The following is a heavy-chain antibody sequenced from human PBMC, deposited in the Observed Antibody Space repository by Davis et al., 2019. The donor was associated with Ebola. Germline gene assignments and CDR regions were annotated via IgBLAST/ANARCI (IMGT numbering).Heavy chain of an antibody. D-gene: IGHD6-13*01. V-gene: IGHV5-10-1*01. CDR2: IDPSDSYT. Sequence: GESLKISCQGSGYSFTNYWINWVRQMPGKGLEWMGRIDPSDSYTNYSPSFQGHVTISADKSISTAYLHWNSLKASDTAMYYCARQKSWGSSWYLAYWGQGTLVTVSS. CDR1: GYSFTNYW. J-gene: IGHJ4*02. CDR3: ARQKSWGSSWYLAY.